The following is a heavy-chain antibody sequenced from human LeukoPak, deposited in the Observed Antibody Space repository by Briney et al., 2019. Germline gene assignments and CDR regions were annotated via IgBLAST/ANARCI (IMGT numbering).Heavy chain of an antibody. CDR1: GYTFTSYG. Sequence: ASVKVSCKASGYTFTSYGISWVRQAPGQGLEWMGWISAYNGNTNYAQKLQGRVTMTTDTSTSTAYMELRSLRSDDTAVYYCARDCPRGGTSCLPYYYYMDVWGKGTTVTVSS. CDR3: ARDCPRGGTSCLPYYYYMDV. D-gene: IGHD2-2*01. V-gene: IGHV1-18*01. J-gene: IGHJ6*03. CDR2: ISAYNGNT.